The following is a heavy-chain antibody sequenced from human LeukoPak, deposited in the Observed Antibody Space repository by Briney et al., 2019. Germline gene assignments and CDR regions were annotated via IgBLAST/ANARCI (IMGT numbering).Heavy chain of an antibody. Sequence: PGESLRLSCAASGFTFSGYSMNWVRQAPGKGLEWVSYISSKSSTIYYADSVKGRFTISRDNAKNSLYLQMNSLRAEDTAVYYCARALSYSNYHWGQGTLATVSS. V-gene: IGHV3-48*01. J-gene: IGHJ5*02. D-gene: IGHD4-11*01. CDR2: ISSKSSTI. CDR1: GFTFSGYS. CDR3: ARALSYSNYH.